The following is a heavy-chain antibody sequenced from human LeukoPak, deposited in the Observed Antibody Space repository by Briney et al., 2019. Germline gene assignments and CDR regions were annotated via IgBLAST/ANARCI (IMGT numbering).Heavy chain of an antibody. J-gene: IGHJ4*02. Sequence: SVKVSCKASGGTFSSYAISWVRQAPGQGLEWMGRIIPIFGTANYAQKFQGRVTITTDESTSAAYMELSSLRSEDTAVYYCASVGYCSGGSCYSVLGVFDYWGQGTLVTVSS. CDR2: IIPIFGTA. D-gene: IGHD2-15*01. CDR1: GGTFSSYA. V-gene: IGHV1-69*05. CDR3: ASVGYCSGGSCYSVLGVFDY.